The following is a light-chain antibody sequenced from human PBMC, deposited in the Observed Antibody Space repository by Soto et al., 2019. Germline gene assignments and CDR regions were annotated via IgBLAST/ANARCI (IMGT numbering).Light chain of an antibody. CDR2: KAS. Sequence: DIQMTQSPSTLSASVGDRVTITCRASQNISSWLAWYQQRPGKAPKVLIYKASTLESGVPARFNGSGSGTELALTISSLQPDDFATYYCQHYSTYSYTFGQGTKLEIK. J-gene: IGKJ2*01. CDR3: QHYSTYSYT. CDR1: QNISSW. V-gene: IGKV1-5*03.